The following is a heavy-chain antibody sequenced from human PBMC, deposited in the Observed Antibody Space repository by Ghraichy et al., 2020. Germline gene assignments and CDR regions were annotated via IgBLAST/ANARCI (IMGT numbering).Heavy chain of an antibody. J-gene: IGHJ2*01. D-gene: IGHD1-26*01. CDR1: GGSISSSSYY. V-gene: IGHV4-39*01. CDR3: ARTFGSYEDFDL. Sequence: SETLSLTCTVSGGSISSSSYYWGWIRQPPGKGLEWIGSIYYSGSTYYNPSLKSRVTISVDTSKNQFSLKLSSVTAADTAVYYCARTFGSYEDFDLWGRGTLVTVSS. CDR2: IYYSGST.